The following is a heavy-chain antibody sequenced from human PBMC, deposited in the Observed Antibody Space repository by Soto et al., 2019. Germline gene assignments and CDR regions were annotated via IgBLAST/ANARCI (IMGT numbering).Heavy chain of an antibody. D-gene: IGHD2-15*01. J-gene: IGHJ5*02. CDR3: TRGWRDCSGGSCYYSWFDP. CDR1: GFTFGDYA. CDR2: IRSKAYGGTT. V-gene: IGHV3-49*03. Sequence: PGGSLRLSCTASGFTFGDYAMSWFRQAPGKGLEWVGFIRSKAYGGTTEYAASVKGRFTISRDDSKSIAYLQMNSLKTEDTAVYYCTRGWRDCSGGSCYYSWFDPWGQGTLVTVSS.